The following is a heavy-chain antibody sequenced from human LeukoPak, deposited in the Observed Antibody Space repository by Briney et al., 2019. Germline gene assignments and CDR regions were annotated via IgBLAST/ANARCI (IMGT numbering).Heavy chain of an antibody. J-gene: IGHJ6*04. CDR3: ARDLGYCSSTSCYHNYYYYYGMDV. D-gene: IGHD2-2*01. Sequence: ASVKVSCKASGYTFTSYGISWARQAPGQGLEWMGWISAYNGDTNYAQTLQGRVTVTTDTSTRTAYMELRSLRSDDAAVYYCARDLGYCSSTSCYHNYYYYYGMDVWGKGTTVTVSS. CDR2: ISAYNGDT. V-gene: IGHV1-18*04. CDR1: GYTFTSYG.